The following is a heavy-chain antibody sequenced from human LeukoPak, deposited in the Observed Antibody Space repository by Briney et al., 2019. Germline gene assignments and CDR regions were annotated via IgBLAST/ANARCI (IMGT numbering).Heavy chain of an antibody. D-gene: IGHD4-17*01. Sequence: ASVKVSRKASGGTFSSYAISWVRQAPGQGLEWMGGIIPIFGTANYAQKFQGRVTITADESTSTAYMELSSLRSEDTAVYYCCGYGDYDDYWGQGTLVTVSS. CDR2: IIPIFGTA. CDR3: CGYGDYDDY. CDR1: GGTFSSYA. J-gene: IGHJ4*02. V-gene: IGHV1-69*01.